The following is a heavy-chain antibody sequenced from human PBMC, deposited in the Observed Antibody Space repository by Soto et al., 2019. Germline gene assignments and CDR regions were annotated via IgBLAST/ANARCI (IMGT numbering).Heavy chain of an antibody. CDR3: AKARSGGRYAIHYYGMDV. CDR2: ISYDGSNK. CDR1: GFTFSSYG. D-gene: IGHD2-15*01. Sequence: QVQLVESGGGVVQPGRSLRLSCADSGFTFSSYGMHWVRQAPGKGLEWVAVISYDGSNKYYADSVKGRFTISRDNSKNTLYLQMNSLRAEDTAVYYCAKARSGGRYAIHYYGMDVWGQGTTVTVSS. J-gene: IGHJ6*02. V-gene: IGHV3-30*18.